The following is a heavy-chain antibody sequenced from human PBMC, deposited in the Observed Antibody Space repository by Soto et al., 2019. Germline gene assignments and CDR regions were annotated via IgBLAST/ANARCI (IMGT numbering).Heavy chain of an antibody. CDR1: GFKFSDYW. Sequence: GGSLRLSCAASGFKFSDYWMSWVRQAPGKGLEWVGNIKHDTREAHYADSVKGRFTITRDNIKNFLFLQMRDLRADDTASYYCARDGLLFSGPYRPSRFDYWGLGALVTVSS. CDR2: IKHDTREA. V-gene: IGHV3-7*03. CDR3: ARDGLLFSGPYRPSRFDY. J-gene: IGHJ4*02. D-gene: IGHD3-16*02.